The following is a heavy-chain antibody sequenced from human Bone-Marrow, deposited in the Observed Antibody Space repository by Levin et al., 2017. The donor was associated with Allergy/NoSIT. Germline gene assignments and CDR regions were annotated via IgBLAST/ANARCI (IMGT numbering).Heavy chain of an antibody. Sequence: SGGSLRLSCAASGFTFSSYSMNWVRQAPGKGLEWVSYISSSSSTIYYADSVKGRFTISRDNAKNSLYLQMNSLRDEDTAVYYCARDLEIRIAVAGTFDYWGQGTLVTVSS. CDR1: GFTFSSYS. CDR2: ISSSSSTI. CDR3: ARDLEIRIAVAGTFDY. J-gene: IGHJ4*02. V-gene: IGHV3-48*02. D-gene: IGHD6-19*01.